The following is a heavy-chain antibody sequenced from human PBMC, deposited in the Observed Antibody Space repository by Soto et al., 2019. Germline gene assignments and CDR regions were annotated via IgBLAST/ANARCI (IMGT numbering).Heavy chain of an antibody. J-gene: IGHJ4*02. CDR3: ARNGVRGVRSAYDY. CDR1: GYTFTSYA. Sequence: ASVKVSCKASGYTFTSYAMHWVRQAPGQRLEWMGWINAGNGNTKYSQKFQGRVTITRDTSASTAYMELRSLRSDDTAVYYCARNGVRGVRSAYDYWGQGTLVTVSS. CDR2: INAGNGNT. D-gene: IGHD3-10*01. V-gene: IGHV1-3*01.